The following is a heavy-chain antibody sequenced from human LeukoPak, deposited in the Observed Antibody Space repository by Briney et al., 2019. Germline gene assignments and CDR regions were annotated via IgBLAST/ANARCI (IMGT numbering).Heavy chain of an antibody. CDR2: INHSGST. D-gene: IGHD4-23*01. CDR3: ARMVFVVTKPPRSSWFDP. CDR1: GGSFSGYY. Sequence: PSETLSLTCAVYGGSFSGYYWSWIRQPPGKGLEWIGEINHSGSTNYNPSLKSRVTISVDTSKNQFSLKLSSVTAADTAVYYCARMVFVVTKPPRSSWFDPWGQGTLVTVSS. V-gene: IGHV4-34*01. J-gene: IGHJ5*02.